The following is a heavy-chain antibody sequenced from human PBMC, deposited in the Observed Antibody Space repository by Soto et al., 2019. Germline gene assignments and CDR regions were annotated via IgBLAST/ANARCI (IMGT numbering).Heavy chain of an antibody. J-gene: IGHJ4*02. V-gene: IGHV1-18*01. CDR2: ISAYNGNT. CDR1: GYTFXSYG. Sequence: QVQLVQSGAEVKKPGXXXKVXXXXXGYTFXSYGISWVRQAPGQGLEWMGWISAYNGNTNYAQKLQGRVTMTTDTSTSTAYMELRSLRSDDTAVYYCARDQSYGGAFDYWGQGTLVTVSS. CDR3: ARDQSYGGAFDY. D-gene: IGHD2-21*01.